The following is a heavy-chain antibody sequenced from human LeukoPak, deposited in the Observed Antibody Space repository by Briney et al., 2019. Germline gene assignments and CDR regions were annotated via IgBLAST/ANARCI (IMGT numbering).Heavy chain of an antibody. CDR3: ARTKYSSSWYLY. V-gene: IGHV4-59*11. CDR2: ICYSGST. D-gene: IGHD6-13*01. J-gene: IGHJ4*02. Sequence: SETLSLTCTVSGASISSHCWSWIRQPPGRGLEWIGYICYSGSTNSNPSLKSRVTISVDTSKNQFSLKLSSVTAADTAVYYCARTKYSSSWYLYWGQGTLVTVSS. CDR1: GASISSHC.